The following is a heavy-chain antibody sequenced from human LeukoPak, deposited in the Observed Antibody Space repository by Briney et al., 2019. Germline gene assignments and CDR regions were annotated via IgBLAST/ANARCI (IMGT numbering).Heavy chain of an antibody. CDR3: TRGPPDGSGNYYPGDF. D-gene: IGHD3-10*01. CDR1: GFTFTNYA. J-gene: IGHJ4*02. V-gene: IGHV3-30*03. Sequence: GGSLRLSCAASGFTFTNYAMHWVRQAPGKGLEWVANILYDGSRKNYADSVKGRFSVYRDNSNYSLYLQMNSLRIEDTAVYYCTRGPPDGSGNYYPGDFWGQGTLVTVSS. CDR2: ILYDGSRK.